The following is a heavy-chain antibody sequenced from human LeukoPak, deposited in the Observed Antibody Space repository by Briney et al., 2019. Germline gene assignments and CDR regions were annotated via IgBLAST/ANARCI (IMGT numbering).Heavy chain of an antibody. D-gene: IGHD4-17*01. CDR1: GFTFSSYA. Sequence: PGGSLRLSCAASGFTFSSYAMSWVRQAPGKGLEWIGYIYYSGSTNYNPSLKSRVTISVDTSKNQFSLKLSSVTAADTAVYYCARAPYGDYFDYWGQGTLVTVSS. CDR3: ARAPYGDYFDY. J-gene: IGHJ4*02. V-gene: IGHV4-59*01. CDR2: IYYSGST.